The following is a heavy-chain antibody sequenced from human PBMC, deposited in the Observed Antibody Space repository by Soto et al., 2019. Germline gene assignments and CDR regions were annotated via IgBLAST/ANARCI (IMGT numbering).Heavy chain of an antibody. CDR2: ISYDGSNK. CDR1: GFTFSSYA. CDR3: ARDRTARAAWCDY. Sequence: QVQLVESGGGVVQPGRSLRLSCAASGFTFSSYAMHWVRQAPGKGLEWVAVISYDGSNKYYADSVKGRFTISRDNSKNTLYLQMNSLRAEDTAVYYCARDRTARAAWCDYQGQGTLVTVSS. V-gene: IGHV3-30-3*01. D-gene: IGHD2-8*02. J-gene: IGHJ4*02.